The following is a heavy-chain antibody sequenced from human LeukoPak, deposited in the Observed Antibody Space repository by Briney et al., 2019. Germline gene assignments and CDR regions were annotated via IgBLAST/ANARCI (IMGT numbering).Heavy chain of an antibody. V-gene: IGHV3-48*01. CDR2: VSYSSSTI. J-gene: IGHJ4*02. CDR1: GFTFSSYS. D-gene: IGHD5-24*01. CDR3: TKEWMATVFDY. Sequence: HPGGSLRLSCAASGFTFSSYSMNWVRQAPGKGLEWISYVSYSSSTIYYADSVKGRFTISRDNSKNTLYLQMNSLRAEDTAVYYCTKEWMATVFDYWGLGTLVTVSS.